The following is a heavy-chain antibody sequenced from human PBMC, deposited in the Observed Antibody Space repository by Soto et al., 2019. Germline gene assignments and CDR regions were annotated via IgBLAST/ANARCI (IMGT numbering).Heavy chain of an antibody. J-gene: IGHJ4*01. V-gene: IGHV3-30*03. CDR2: ISHDERIK. CDR3: ARMFGGETTAALGY. CDR1: GFTFSDYV. Sequence: QVQLVESGGGVVQPGRSLRLSCAASGFTFSDYVMHWVRQVPGKGLEWVAIISHDERIKYYADSVKGRFTISRDNSNKVIELPTDRLQTKDTCMYCCARMFGGETTAALGYWGHGTLVTVSS. D-gene: IGHD3-10*02.